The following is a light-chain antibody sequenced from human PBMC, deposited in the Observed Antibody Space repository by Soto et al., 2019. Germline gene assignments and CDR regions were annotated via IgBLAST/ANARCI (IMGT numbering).Light chain of an antibody. V-gene: IGKV1-12*02. Sequence: DIQMTQSPSSVSASVGDRVTITCRASQAISDWVAWYQQKPWKAPKLLIHSASSLQNEVPPRFSGSTSGTDFTLTISGLQPEDVATYYCQKADSFPYTVGRGTKLEI. CDR1: QAISDW. J-gene: IGKJ2*01. CDR2: SAS. CDR3: QKADSFPYT.